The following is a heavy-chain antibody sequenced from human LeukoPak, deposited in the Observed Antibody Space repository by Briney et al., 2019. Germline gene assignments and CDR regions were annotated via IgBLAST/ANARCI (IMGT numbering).Heavy chain of an antibody. CDR3: AELGITMIGGV. D-gene: IGHD3-10*02. CDR2: INSDGSST. V-gene: IGHV3-74*01. J-gene: IGHJ6*04. Sequence: GGSLRLSCAASGFTFSSYWMHWVRQAPGKGLVWVSRINSDGSSTSYADSAKGRSTISRDNAKNTLYLQMNSLRAEDTAVYYCAELGITMIGGVWGKGTTVTISS. CDR1: GFTFSSYW.